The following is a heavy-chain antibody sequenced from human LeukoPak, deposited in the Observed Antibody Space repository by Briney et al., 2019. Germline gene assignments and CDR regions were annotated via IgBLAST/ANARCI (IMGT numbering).Heavy chain of an antibody. J-gene: IGHJ4*02. CDR3: ARGNGYSSTWYFDN. Sequence: GGSLRLSCAASGFRFSSYWMHWVRQALGKGLVWVSGISGSGDNTNYADTVKGRFTISRDNSKNTLHMQMKSLRAEDTAVYYCARGNGYSSTWYFDNWGQGTLVTVSS. CDR1: GFRFSSYW. D-gene: IGHD6-13*01. CDR2: ISGSGDNT. V-gene: IGHV3-23*01.